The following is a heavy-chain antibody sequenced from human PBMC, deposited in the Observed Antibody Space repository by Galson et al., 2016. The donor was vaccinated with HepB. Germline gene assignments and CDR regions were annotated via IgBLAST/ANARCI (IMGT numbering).Heavy chain of an antibody. V-gene: IGHV1-69*06. Sequence: SVKVSCKASGGTFSNYVISWVRQAPGQGLEWMGGVITAFGTANYAQGFQGRVTITADKSKSTAFMDLSGLTSDDTAAYYCAASPPTGIPPPRFDPWGQGTLVTVSS. J-gene: IGHJ5*02. CDR3: AASPPTGIPPPRFDP. CDR2: VITAFGTA. D-gene: IGHD3-3*01. CDR1: GGTFSNYV.